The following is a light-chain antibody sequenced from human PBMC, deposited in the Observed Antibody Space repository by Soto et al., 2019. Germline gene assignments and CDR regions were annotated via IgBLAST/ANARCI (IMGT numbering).Light chain of an antibody. CDR1: QSISSW. V-gene: IGKV1-5*03. CDR3: QQYNIWPRT. J-gene: IGKJ1*01. CDR2: KAS. Sequence: DIQMTQSPSILSASVGDRVTITFRASQSISSWLAWYQQKPGKAPNLLIHKASHLESGVPSRFSGSGSGTEFTLTISSLQSEDFALYYCQQYNIWPRTFGQGTKVDI.